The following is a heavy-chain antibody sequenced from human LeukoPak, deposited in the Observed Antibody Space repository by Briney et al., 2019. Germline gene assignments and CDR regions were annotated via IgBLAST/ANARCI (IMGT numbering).Heavy chain of an antibody. CDR3: AREEGGYDSFDY. V-gene: IGHV3-73*01. CDR1: GFTFSGSA. J-gene: IGHJ4*02. CDR2: IRSKANSYAT. D-gene: IGHD5-12*01. Sequence: GGSLRLSCAASGFTFSGSAMHWVRQASGKGLEWVGRIRSKANSYATAYAASVKGRFTISRDNSKNTLYLQMNSLRAEDTAVYYCAREEGGYDSFDYWGQGTLVTVSS.